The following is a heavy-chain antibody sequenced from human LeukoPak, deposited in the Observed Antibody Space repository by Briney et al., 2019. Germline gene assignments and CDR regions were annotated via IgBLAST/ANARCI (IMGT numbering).Heavy chain of an antibody. J-gene: IGHJ4*02. Sequence: SETLSLTCTVSGGSISSSSYYWGWIRQPPGKGLEWIGSIYYSGSTYYNPSLKSRVTISVDTSKNQFSLKLSSGTAADTAVYYCARHKSAIMYSGSYYFDYWGQGTLVTVSS. V-gene: IGHV4-39*01. CDR1: GGSISSSSYY. D-gene: IGHD1-26*01. CDR3: ARHKSAIMYSGSYYFDY. CDR2: IYYSGST.